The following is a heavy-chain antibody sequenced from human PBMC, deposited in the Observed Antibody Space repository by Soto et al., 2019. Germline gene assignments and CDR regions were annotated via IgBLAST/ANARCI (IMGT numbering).Heavy chain of an antibody. D-gene: IGHD3-3*01. Sequence: SVKVSCKASGGTFSSYAISWVRQAPGQGLEWMGGIIPIFGTANYAQKFQGRVTITADKSTSTAYMELSSLRSEDTAVYYCGRGQLRFLEWLSPKGYYYGRDVWGQGTTVTVPS. CDR2: IIPIFGTA. CDR1: GGTFSSYA. V-gene: IGHV1-69*06. CDR3: GRGQLRFLEWLSPKGYYYGRDV. J-gene: IGHJ6*02.